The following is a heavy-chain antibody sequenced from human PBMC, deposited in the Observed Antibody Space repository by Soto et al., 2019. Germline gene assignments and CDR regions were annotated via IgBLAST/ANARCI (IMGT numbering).Heavy chain of an antibody. CDR3: ARPKAKHYYDQKDQAYYYYGMDV. D-gene: IGHD3-22*01. Sequence: GGSLRLSCAASGFTFSSYSMNWVRQAPGKGLEWVSSISSSSSYIYYADSVKGRFTISRDNAKNSLYLQMNSLRAEDTAVYYCARPKAKHYYDQKDQAYYYYGMDVWGQGTTVTVSS. V-gene: IGHV3-21*01. J-gene: IGHJ6*02. CDR1: GFTFSSYS. CDR2: ISSSSSYI.